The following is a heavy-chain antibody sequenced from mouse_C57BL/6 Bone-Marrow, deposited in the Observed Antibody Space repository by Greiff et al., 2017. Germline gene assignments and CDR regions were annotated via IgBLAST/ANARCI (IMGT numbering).Heavy chain of an antibody. Sequence: QVQLQQSGAELARPGASVKLSCKASGYTFTSYGISWVKQRTGQGLEWIGEIYPRSGNTYYTEKFQGKTTLTADKSSSTVYMELRSLTSEDSAVYFCAWGTVVATWDYAMDYWGQGTSVTVSS. D-gene: IGHD1-1*01. CDR3: AWGTVVATWDYAMDY. V-gene: IGHV1-81*01. CDR2: IYPRSGNT. J-gene: IGHJ4*01. CDR1: GYTFTSYG.